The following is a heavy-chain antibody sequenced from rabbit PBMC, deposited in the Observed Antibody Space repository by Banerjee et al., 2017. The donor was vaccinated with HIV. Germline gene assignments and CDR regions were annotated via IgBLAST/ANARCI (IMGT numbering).Heavy chain of an antibody. Sequence: QEQLEESGGGLVKPGGTLTLTCKASGIDFSSYYYMCWVRQAPGKGLEWIACIYTDSGITYYASWARGRFTISKTLSTTVTLQMTSLTAADTATYFCARDIVASYAYARGYFNLWGPGTLVTVS. CDR2: IYTDSGIT. CDR3: ARDIVASYAYARGYFNL. D-gene: IGHD6-1*01. CDR1: GIDFSSYYY. V-gene: IGHV1S45*01. J-gene: IGHJ4*01.